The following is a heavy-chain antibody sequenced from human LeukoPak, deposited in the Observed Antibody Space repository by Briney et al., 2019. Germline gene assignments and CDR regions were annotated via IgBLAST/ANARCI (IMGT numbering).Heavy chain of an antibody. CDR1: SGSISTSNYY. CDR3: ARDSWGRFDY. J-gene: IGHJ4*02. Sequence: SETLSLTCTVSSGSISTSNYYWSWIRQPPGKGLEWIGYIFQSGTTKYNPSLKSRVTILSDVSKNQFSLNLTSVTAADTAVYYCARDSWGRFDYWGQGTLVAVSS. D-gene: IGHD7-27*01. CDR2: IFQSGTT. V-gene: IGHV4-61*01.